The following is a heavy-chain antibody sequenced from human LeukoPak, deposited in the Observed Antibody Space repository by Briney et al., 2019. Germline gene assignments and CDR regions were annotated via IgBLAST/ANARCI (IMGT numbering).Heavy chain of an antibody. Sequence: HPGGSLRLSCAASGFTFSSYAMHWVRQAPGKGLEWVAVISYDGSNKYYADSVKGRFTISRDNSKNTLYLQMNSLRAEDTAVYYCARGSPSGYSSAPTLPHYMDVWGKGTTVTVSS. CDR3: ARGSPSGYSSAPTLPHYMDV. J-gene: IGHJ6*03. D-gene: IGHD6-19*01. CDR1: GFTFSSYA. V-gene: IGHV3-30*04. CDR2: ISYDGSNK.